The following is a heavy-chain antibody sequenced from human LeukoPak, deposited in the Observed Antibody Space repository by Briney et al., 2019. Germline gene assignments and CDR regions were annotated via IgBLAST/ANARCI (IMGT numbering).Heavy chain of an antibody. J-gene: IGHJ4*02. CDR3: ANSRTGYPH. Sequence: GGSLRLSCAASGFTFEDYTMHWVRQAPGKGLEWVCLISWDGEGTYADSVKGRFTISRDNTKNSLFLQMNSLKTEDTALYYCANSRTGYPHWGQGTLVTVSS. CDR2: ISWDGEGT. CDR1: GFTFEDYT. D-gene: IGHD2-8*02. V-gene: IGHV3-43*01.